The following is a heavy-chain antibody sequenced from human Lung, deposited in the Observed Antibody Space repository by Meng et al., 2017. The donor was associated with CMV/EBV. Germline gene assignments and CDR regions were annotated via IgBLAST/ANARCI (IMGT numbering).Heavy chain of an antibody. V-gene: IGHV1-8*03. CDR2: MNPNSGNT. Sequence: ASXXVSXKASGYTLTSYDINWVRQATGQGHEWRGWMNPNSGNTGYAQKFQGRVTITRNTSISTAYMELSSLRSEDTAVYYCARGREGYYYYGMDVWGQGTTVTVSS. CDR3: ARGREGYYYYGMDV. J-gene: IGHJ6*02. CDR1: GYTLTSYD.